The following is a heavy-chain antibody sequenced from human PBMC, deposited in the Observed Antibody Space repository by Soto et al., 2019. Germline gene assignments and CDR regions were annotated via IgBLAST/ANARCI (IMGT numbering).Heavy chain of an antibody. Sequence: ASVKVSCKVSGYTLTELSMHWVRQAPGKGLEWMGGFDPEDGETIYAQKFQGRVTMTEDTSTDTAYMELSSLRSEDTAVYYCATPGPYAIAVGQFDYWGQGTLVTVSS. V-gene: IGHV1-24*01. D-gene: IGHD6-19*01. CDR2: FDPEDGET. CDR3: ATPGPYAIAVGQFDY. J-gene: IGHJ4*02. CDR1: GYTLTELS.